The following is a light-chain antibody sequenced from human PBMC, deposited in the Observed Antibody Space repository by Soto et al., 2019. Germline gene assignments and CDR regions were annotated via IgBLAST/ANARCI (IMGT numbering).Light chain of an antibody. CDR3: QQYNKWPPT. Sequence: IVMTHSRSTLSVSPGERATLSCRASQSVTSNLAWYQQKPGHAPRLLIYGASTRATGIPARFSGSGSGTEFTLTISSLQSEDFAVYCCQQYNKWPPTFGQGTKVDIK. CDR2: GAS. V-gene: IGKV3-15*01. CDR1: QSVTSN. J-gene: IGKJ1*01.